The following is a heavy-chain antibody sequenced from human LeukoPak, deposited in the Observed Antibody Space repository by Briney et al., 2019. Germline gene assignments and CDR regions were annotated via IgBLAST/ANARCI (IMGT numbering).Heavy chain of an antibody. J-gene: IGHJ3*02. CDR2: ISYDGSNK. V-gene: IGHV3-30-3*01. CDR3: ARELYYDNGGGAFDI. Sequence: GGSLRLSCAASGFTFSSYAMHWVRQAPGKGLEWVAVISYDGSNKYYADSVKGRFTISRDNSKNTLYLQMNSLRAEDTAVYCCARELYYDNGGGAFDIWGQGTMVTVSS. D-gene: IGHD3-9*01. CDR1: GFTFSSYA.